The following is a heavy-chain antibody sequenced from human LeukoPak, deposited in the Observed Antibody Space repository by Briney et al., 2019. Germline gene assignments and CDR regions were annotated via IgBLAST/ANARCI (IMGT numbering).Heavy chain of an antibody. J-gene: IGHJ4*02. V-gene: IGHV3-74*01. D-gene: IGHD4-17*01. CDR1: GFTFSSYW. CDR2: INSDGSST. CDR3: ARDYGDYPLTLDY. Sequence: GGSLRLSCAASGFTFSSYWMHWVRHAPGKGLVWVSRINSDGSSTSYADSVKGRFTISRDNAKNTLYLQMNSLRAEDTAVYYCARDYGDYPLTLDYWGQGTLVTVSS.